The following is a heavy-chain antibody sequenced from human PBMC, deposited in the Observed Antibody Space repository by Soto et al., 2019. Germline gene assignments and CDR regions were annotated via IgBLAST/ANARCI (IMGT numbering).Heavy chain of an antibody. CDR1: GGSLRSYY. CDR3: ARQGFGELHGLVDV. D-gene: IGHD3-10*01. Sequence: QVQLQESGPRLVKPSDTLSLTCNVSGGSLRSYYCSWFRQPPGKGLEWVGYINYSGGTFYNPSPKCRVTMAVAASNNHYSLMVNSVTATDTAVYYCARQGFGELHGLVDVWGQGTTVTVSS. CDR2: INYSGGT. J-gene: IGHJ6*02. V-gene: IGHV4-59*08.